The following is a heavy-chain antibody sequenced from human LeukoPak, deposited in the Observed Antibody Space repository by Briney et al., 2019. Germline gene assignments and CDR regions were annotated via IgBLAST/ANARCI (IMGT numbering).Heavy chain of an antibody. CDR1: GGSISSYY. Sequence: SETLSLTCTVSGGSISSYYWCWIRQPPGTGLEWIGYIYYSGSTNYNPSLKSRVTISVDTSKNQFSLKLSSVTAADTAVYYCARDLGVGGFDYWGQGTLVTVSS. V-gene: IGHV4-59*01. D-gene: IGHD3-10*01. CDR2: IYYSGST. J-gene: IGHJ4*02. CDR3: ARDLGVGGFDY.